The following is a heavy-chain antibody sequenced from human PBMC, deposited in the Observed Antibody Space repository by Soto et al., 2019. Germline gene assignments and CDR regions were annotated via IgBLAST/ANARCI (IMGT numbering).Heavy chain of an antibody. Sequence: PGGSLRLSCAASGFTFSSYSMNWVRQAPGKGLEWVSYISSSSSTIYYADSVKGRFTISRDNAKNSLYLQMNSLRDEDTAVYYCARDQLNWKTLYYYYGMDVWGQGTTVTVSS. CDR1: GFTFSSYS. D-gene: IGHD1-1*01. CDR2: ISSSSSTI. J-gene: IGHJ6*02. CDR3: ARDQLNWKTLYYYYGMDV. V-gene: IGHV3-48*02.